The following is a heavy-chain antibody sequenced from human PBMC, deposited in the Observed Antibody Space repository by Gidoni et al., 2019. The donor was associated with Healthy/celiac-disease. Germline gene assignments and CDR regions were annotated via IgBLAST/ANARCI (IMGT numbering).Heavy chain of an antibody. CDR2: IIPIFGTA. V-gene: IGHV1-69*06. D-gene: IGHD3-22*01. Sequence: QVQLVQSGAEVKKPGSSVKVSCTASGGTFSSYAISWVRQAPGQGLEWMGGIIPIFGTANYAQKFQGRVTITADKSTSTAYMELSSLRSEDTAVYYCAREYDSSGYTSYGMDVWGQGTTVTVSS. CDR1: GGTFSSYA. CDR3: AREYDSSGYTSYGMDV. J-gene: IGHJ6*02.